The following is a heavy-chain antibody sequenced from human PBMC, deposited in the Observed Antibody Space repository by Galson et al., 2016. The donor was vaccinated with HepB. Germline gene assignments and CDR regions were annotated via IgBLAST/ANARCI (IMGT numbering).Heavy chain of an antibody. CDR1: GFSFSAFA. Sequence: SLRLSCAASGFSFSAFAMHWVRQAPGKGLEWVAVIWDDGNKKYYAESVQGRFTISRDNDKNMLFLEMSSLRAEDTAVYYCATGHRGDGYADYAFDYWGQGTLVTVST. J-gene: IGHJ4*02. CDR2: IWDDGNKK. CDR3: ATGHRGDGYADYAFDY. D-gene: IGHD4-17*01. V-gene: IGHV3-33*08.